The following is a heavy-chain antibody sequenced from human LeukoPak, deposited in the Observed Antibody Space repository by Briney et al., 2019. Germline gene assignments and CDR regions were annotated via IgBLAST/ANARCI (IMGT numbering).Heavy chain of an antibody. CDR3: AKDIEEWLVKGGGCFDY. V-gene: IGHV3-30*18. Sequence: PGRSLRLSCAASGFTFSSCAMHWVRQAPGKGLEWVAVISYDGSNKYYADSVKGRFTISRDNSKNTLYLQMNSLRAEDTAVYYCAKDIEEWLVKGGGCFDYWGQGTLVTVSS. J-gene: IGHJ4*02. CDR1: GFTFSSCA. D-gene: IGHD6-19*01. CDR2: ISYDGSNK.